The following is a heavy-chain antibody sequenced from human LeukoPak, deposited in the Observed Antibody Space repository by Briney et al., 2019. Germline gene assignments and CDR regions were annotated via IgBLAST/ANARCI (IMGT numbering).Heavy chain of an antibody. CDR1: GYTFTGYY. D-gene: IGHD5-12*01. V-gene: IGHV1-8*02. CDR2: MNPNSGNT. J-gene: IGHJ6*02. CDR3: AREGLRGYSGYDSYYYGMDV. Sequence: ASVKVSCKASGYTFTGYYMHWVRQATGQGLEWMGWMNPNSGNTGYAQKFQGRVTMTRNTSISTAYMELSSLRSEDTAVYYCAREGLRGYSGYDSYYYGMDVWGQGTTVTVSS.